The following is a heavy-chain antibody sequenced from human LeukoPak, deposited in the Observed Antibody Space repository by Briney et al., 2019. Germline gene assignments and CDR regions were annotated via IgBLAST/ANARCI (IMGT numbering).Heavy chain of an antibody. Sequence: PSETLSLTCTVSGYYISGGYYWGWIRQPPGKGLEWIGSIYQSGRTYYNLSLKSRVTILVDTSKNEFFLKLSSVTAADTAIYYCAREDDDNWFDPWGQGTLVTVSS. V-gene: IGHV4-38-2*02. CDR1: GYYISGGYY. CDR3: AREDDDNWFDP. J-gene: IGHJ5*02. CDR2: IYQSGRT.